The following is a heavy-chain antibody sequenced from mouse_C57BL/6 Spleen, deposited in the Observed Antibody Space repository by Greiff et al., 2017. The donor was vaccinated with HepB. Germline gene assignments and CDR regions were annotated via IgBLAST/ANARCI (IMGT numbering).Heavy chain of an antibody. CDR1: GYTFTDYN. V-gene: IGHV1-22*01. Sequence: DVQLQESGPELVKPGASVKMSCKASGYTFTDYNMHWVKQSHGKSLEWIGYINPNNGGTSYNQKFKGKATLTVNKSSSTAYMELRSLTSEDSAVYYCARSDIPYWYFDVWGTGTTVTVSS. CDR2: INPNNGGT. J-gene: IGHJ1*03. CDR3: ARSDIPYWYFDV.